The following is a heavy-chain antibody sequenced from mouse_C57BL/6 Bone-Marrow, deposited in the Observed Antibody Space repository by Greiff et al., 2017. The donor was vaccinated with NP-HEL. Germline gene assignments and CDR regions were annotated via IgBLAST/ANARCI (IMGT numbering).Heavy chain of an antibody. J-gene: IGHJ4*01. Sequence: VKLQESGAELVKPGASVKMSCKASGYTFTSYWITWVKQRPGQGLEWIGDIYPGSGSTNYNEKFKSKATLTVDTSSSTAYMQLSSLTSEDSAVYYCARIPFYAMDYWGQGTSVTVSS. CDR3: ARIPFYAMDY. V-gene: IGHV1-55*01. D-gene: IGHD5-1-1*01. CDR2: IYPGSGST. CDR1: GYTFTSYW.